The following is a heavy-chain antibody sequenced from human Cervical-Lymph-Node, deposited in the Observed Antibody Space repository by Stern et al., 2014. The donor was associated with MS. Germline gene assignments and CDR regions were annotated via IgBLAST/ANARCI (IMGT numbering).Heavy chain of an antibody. CDR3: AHFSRPTSFGS. V-gene: IGHV2-5*09. Sequence: QVTLRESGPTLVKPTQTLTLTCTFSGFSLTTNGVGVGWIRQPPGKALEWLALTYCDDYKRYRTSLKNRLTITKDTSKNQLVLRMTNMDPVDTATYYCAHFSRPTSFGSWGQGTRVTVSS. CDR2: TYCDDYK. J-gene: IGHJ4*02. CDR1: GFSLTTNGVG.